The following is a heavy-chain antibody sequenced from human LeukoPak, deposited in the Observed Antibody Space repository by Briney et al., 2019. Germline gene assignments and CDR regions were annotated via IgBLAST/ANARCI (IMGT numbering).Heavy chain of an antibody. Sequence: SETLSLTCTVSGGSISSYYWSWIRQPAGKGLEWIGRIYTSGSTNYTPSLKSRVTMSVDPSKTQFSLKLSSVTAADTAVYYCARDSVADASYYFDYWGQGTLVTVSS. V-gene: IGHV4-4*07. D-gene: IGHD6-19*01. J-gene: IGHJ4*02. CDR2: IYTSGST. CDR1: GGSISSYY. CDR3: ARDSVADASYYFDY.